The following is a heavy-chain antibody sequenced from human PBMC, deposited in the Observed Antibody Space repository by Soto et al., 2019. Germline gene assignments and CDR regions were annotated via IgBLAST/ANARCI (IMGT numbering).Heavy chain of an antibody. V-gene: IGHV4-31*03. D-gene: IGHD1-26*01. CDR1: GASISSVGYF. J-gene: IGHJ4*02. CDR2: IYSSGST. Sequence: QVQLQESGPGLVKPSQTLSLTCTVSGASISSVGYFWSWIRQHPGKGLEWIGYIYSSGSTYYNPSIKSRVTISVDTSKNRVSLRLNSVTAADTAVYYCARDESVGYYFDYWGQGTLVTVSS. CDR3: ARDESVGYYFDY.